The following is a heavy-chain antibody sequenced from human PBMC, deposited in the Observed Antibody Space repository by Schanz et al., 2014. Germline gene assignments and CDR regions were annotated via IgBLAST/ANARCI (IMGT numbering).Heavy chain of an antibody. J-gene: IGHJ6*02. CDR1: GGSIRNGPYY. CDR2: IYFSGAT. D-gene: IGHD3-9*01. Sequence: QVQLQESGPGLVKPSQTLSLTCSVSGGSIRNGPYYWTWIRQHPGKGLEWIGYIYFSGATYINPSLESRVIISVDTSETQFSLKLTSVTAADTAVYYCARARFTGYYMDVWGQGTAVTVSS. CDR3: ARARFTGYYMDV. V-gene: IGHV4-31*03.